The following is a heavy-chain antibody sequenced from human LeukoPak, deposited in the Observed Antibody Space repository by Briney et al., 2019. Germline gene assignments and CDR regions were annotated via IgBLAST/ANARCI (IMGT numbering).Heavy chain of an antibody. D-gene: IGHD2-21*01. CDR3: ATSSDWPYYFHY. V-gene: IGHV3-30*03. CDR2: ISYDGSNK. Sequence: PGGSLRLSCAASGFTFSSYGMHWVRQAPGKGLEWVAVISYDGSNKYYADSVKGRFTISRDNSKNTLFLEMNNLRAEDAAVYYCATSSDWPYYFHYWGQGTLVTVSS. J-gene: IGHJ4*02. CDR1: GFTFSSYG.